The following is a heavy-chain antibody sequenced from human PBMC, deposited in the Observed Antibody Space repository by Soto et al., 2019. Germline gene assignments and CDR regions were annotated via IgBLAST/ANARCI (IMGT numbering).Heavy chain of an antibody. V-gene: IGHV4-39*01. CDR2: IYYSGST. CDR1: GGSISSSSYY. D-gene: IGHD2-2*02. Sequence: SETLSLTCTVSGGSISSSSYYWGWIRQPPGKGLEWIGSIYYSGSTYYNPSLKSRVTISVDTSKNQFSLKLSSVTAADTAVYYCARHPRYCSSTSCYNYYYYMDVWGKGTTVTVSS. CDR3: ARHPRYCSSTSCYNYYYYMDV. J-gene: IGHJ6*03.